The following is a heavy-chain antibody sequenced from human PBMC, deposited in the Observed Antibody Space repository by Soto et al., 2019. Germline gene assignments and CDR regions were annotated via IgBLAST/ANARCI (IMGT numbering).Heavy chain of an antibody. Sequence: EVQLLESGGGLVQPGGSLRLSCAASGFTFSSYAMSWVRQAPGKGLEWVSAISGSGGSTYYADSVKGRFTISRDNSKNTLYLQMNSLRAEDTAVYYCAKVGYCSSTSCPGAFDYWGQGTLVTVSS. D-gene: IGHD2-2*03. J-gene: IGHJ4*02. CDR3: AKVGYCSSTSCPGAFDY. CDR1: GFTFSSYA. CDR2: ISGSGGST. V-gene: IGHV3-23*01.